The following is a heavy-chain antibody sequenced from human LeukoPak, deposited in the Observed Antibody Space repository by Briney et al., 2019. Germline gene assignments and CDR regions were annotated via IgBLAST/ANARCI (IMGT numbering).Heavy chain of an antibody. Sequence: PSETLSLTCTVSGGSISSDYWSWIRQPPGKGLEWIGYIYYSGITKYNPSLKSRVTISVDTSKNQFSLKLSSVTAADTALYYCARVPGVIRYYGMDVWGQGTTVTVSS. CDR1: GGSISSDY. J-gene: IGHJ6*02. CDR2: IYYSGIT. V-gene: IGHV4-59*01. D-gene: IGHD3-10*01. CDR3: ARVPGVIRYYGMDV.